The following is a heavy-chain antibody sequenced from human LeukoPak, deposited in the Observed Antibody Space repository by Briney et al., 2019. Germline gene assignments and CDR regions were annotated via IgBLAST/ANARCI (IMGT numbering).Heavy chain of an antibody. CDR3: ARSKWVAATYFDY. J-gene: IGHJ4*02. D-gene: IGHD2-15*01. V-gene: IGHV4-38-2*01. CDR1: GYSISSGYY. Sequence: PSETLSLTCAVSGYSISSGYYWGWIRQPPGKGVEWIGSIYHSGSTYYNPSLKSRVTISVDTSKNQFSLKLSSVTAADTAVYYCARSKWVAATYFDYWGQGTLVTVSS. CDR2: IYHSGST.